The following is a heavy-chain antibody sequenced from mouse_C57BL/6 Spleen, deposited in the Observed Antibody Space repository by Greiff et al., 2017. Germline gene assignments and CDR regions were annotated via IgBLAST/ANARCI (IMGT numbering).Heavy chain of an antibody. J-gene: IGHJ3*01. Sequence: SGAELVRPGASVTLSCRASGSTFTDYEMHWVRQTPVHGLEWIGAIAPETGGTASNQKFKGKSILTADKSSSTAYMELRSLTSEDSAVYYCTRSLYGNYLFVFAYWVQGTLVTVSA. CDR1: GSTFTDYE. D-gene: IGHD2-1*01. CDR2: IAPETGGT. CDR3: TRSLYGNYLFVFAY. V-gene: IGHV1-15*01.